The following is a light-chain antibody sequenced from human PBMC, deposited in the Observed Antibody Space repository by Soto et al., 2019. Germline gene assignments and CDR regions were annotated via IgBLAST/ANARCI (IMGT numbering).Light chain of an antibody. Sequence: QSVLTQPASVSGSPGQSITISCTGTSSDVGGYNYVSWYRHHPGKAPKLLIYEVSNRPSGVSNRFSGSKSGNTASLTISGLQAEDEADYYCSSYTSSSTLEIGGGTKLTVL. V-gene: IGLV2-14*01. J-gene: IGLJ2*01. CDR3: SSYTSSSTLE. CDR2: EVS. CDR1: SSDVGGYNY.